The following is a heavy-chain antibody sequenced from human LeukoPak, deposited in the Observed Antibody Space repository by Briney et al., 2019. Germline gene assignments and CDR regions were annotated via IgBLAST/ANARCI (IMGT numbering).Heavy chain of an antibody. CDR1: GGTFSSYA. CDR3: ARGPDYYDSSGYIDY. D-gene: IGHD3-22*01. J-gene: IGHJ4*02. Sequence: SVKVSCKASGGTFSSYAISWVRQAPGQGLEWMGRIIPILGIANYAQKFQGRVTITADKSTSTAYMELSSLRSEDTAVYYCARGPDYYDSSGYIDYWGQGTLVTVSS. CDR2: IIPILGIA. V-gene: IGHV1-69*04.